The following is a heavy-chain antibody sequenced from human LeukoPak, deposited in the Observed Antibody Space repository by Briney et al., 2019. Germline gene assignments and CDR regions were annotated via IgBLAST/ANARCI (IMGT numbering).Heavy chain of an antibody. CDR3: AKSDRLVTIFGVVLTD. V-gene: IGHV3-23*01. CDR2: ISGSGGST. CDR1: GFTFSSYA. Sequence: SWGSLRLSCAASGFTFSSYAMSWVRQAPGKGLEWVSAISGSGGSTYYADSEKGRFTISRDNSKNTLFLQMNSLTAEDTAVYYCAKSDRLVTIFGVVLTDWGQGTLVTVSS. J-gene: IGHJ4*02. D-gene: IGHD3-3*01.